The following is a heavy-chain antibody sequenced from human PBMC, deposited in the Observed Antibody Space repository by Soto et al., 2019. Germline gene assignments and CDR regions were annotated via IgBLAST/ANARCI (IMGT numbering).Heavy chain of an antibody. CDR3: ARHLVRLGVAGTNYYYMDV. CDR1: GGSISSSSYY. V-gene: IGHV4-39*01. Sequence: PETLSLTCTVSGGSISSSSYYWGWIRQPPGKGLEWIGSIYYSGSTYYNPSLKSRVTISVDTSKNQFSLKLSSVTAADTAVYYCARHLVRLGVAGTNYYYMDVWGKGTTVTVSS. J-gene: IGHJ6*03. CDR2: IYYSGST. D-gene: IGHD6-19*01.